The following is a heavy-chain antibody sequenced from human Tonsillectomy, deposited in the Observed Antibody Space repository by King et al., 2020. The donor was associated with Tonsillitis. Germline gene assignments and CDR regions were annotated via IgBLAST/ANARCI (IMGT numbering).Heavy chain of an antibody. D-gene: IGHD3-10*01. V-gene: IGHV3-11*01. CDR3: AGGRGGSGIFYYLDY. Sequence: VQLVESGGGLVKPGGSLRLSCAASGFTFSDYFMSWIRQAPGKGLEWVSYISSSGVTIYSADSVKGRFTISRDNTMNSLYLQMNSLRAEDTAVYYCAGGRGGSGIFYYLDYWGQGTLVTVSS. CDR2: ISSSGVTI. CDR1: GFTFSDYF. J-gene: IGHJ4*02.